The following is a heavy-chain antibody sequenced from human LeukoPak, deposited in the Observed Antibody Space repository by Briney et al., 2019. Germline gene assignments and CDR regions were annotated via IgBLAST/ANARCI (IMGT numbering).Heavy chain of an antibody. CDR1: GGSISSYY. V-gene: IGHV4-4*07. D-gene: IGHD3-3*01. CDR2: IYTSGSS. Sequence: PSETLSLTCTVSGGSISSYYWSWIRQPAGKGLEWIGRIYTSGSSNYNPSLKSRVTMSVDTSKNQFSLKLSSVTAADTAVYYCARDLRYYDFWSGYYTGLDAFDIWGQGTMVTVSS. CDR3: ARDLRYYDFWSGYYTGLDAFDI. J-gene: IGHJ3*02.